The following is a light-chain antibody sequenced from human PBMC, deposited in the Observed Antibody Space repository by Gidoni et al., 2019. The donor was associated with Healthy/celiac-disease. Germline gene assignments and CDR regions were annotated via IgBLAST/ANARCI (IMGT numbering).Light chain of an antibody. CDR1: QDIRNY. CDR3: QKFDNLPYT. V-gene: IGKV1-33*01. Sequence: DIQMTQSPSSLSASVGDRVTITCQASQDIRNYLNWYQQKPGKAPKLLIYDASNLERGVPSRFSGSGSGTDFTFTISSLQPEDSATYFCQKFDNLPYTFXRXTKLEIK. J-gene: IGKJ2*01. CDR2: DAS.